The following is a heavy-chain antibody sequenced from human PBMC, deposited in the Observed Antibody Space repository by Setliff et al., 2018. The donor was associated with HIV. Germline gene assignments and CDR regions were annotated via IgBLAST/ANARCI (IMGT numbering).Heavy chain of an antibody. CDR3: ARVLGPFGIVGAFDAFDI. CDR1: GYTFTSYA. D-gene: IGHD1-26*01. V-gene: IGHV1-3*01. Sequence: ASVKVSCKASGYTFTSYAMHWVRQAPGQRLEWMGWINAGNGNTKYSQKSQGRVTITRDTSASTAYMELSSLRSEDTAVYYCARVLGPFGIVGAFDAFDIWGQGTMVTVSS. J-gene: IGHJ3*02. CDR2: INAGNGNT.